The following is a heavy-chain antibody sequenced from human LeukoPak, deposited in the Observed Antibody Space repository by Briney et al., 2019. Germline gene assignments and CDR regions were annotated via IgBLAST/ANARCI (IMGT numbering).Heavy chain of an antibody. CDR2: INHSGST. CDR3: ARGRTEQWLPRPFDY. D-gene: IGHD6-19*01. CDR1: GGSFSGYY. Sequence: SETLPLTCAVYGGSFSGYYWSWIRQPPGKGLEWIGEINHSGSTNYNPSLKSRVTTSVDTSKNQFSLKLSSVTAADTAVYYCARGRTEQWLPRPFDYWGQGTLVTVSS. V-gene: IGHV4-34*01. J-gene: IGHJ4*02.